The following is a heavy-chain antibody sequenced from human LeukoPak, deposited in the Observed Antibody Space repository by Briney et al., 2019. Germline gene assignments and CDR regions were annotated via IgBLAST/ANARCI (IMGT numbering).Heavy chain of an antibody. V-gene: IGHV1-2*04. CDR3: ARSPITDSSSWYEDY. D-gene: IGHD6-13*01. J-gene: IGHJ4*02. CDR1: GYTFTSYG. Sequence: ASVKVSCKASGYTFTSYGISWVRQAPGQGLEWMGWINPNSGGTNYAQKFQGWVTMTRDTSISTAYMELSRLRSDDTAVYYCARSPITDSSSWYEDYWGQGTLVTVSS. CDR2: INPNSGGT.